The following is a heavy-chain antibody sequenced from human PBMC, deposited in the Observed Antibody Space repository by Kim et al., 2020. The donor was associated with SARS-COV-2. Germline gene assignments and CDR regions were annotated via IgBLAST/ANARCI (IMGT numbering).Heavy chain of an antibody. Sequence: GGSLRLSCAASGFTFSSYAMHWVRQAPGKGLEWVAVISYDGSNKYYADSVKGRFTISRDNSKNTLYLQMNSLRAEDTAVYYCARDVLRYFDWLSSYGMDVWGQGTTVTVSS. D-gene: IGHD3-9*01. CDR1: GFTFSSYA. CDR3: ARDVLRYFDWLSSYGMDV. CDR2: ISYDGSNK. V-gene: IGHV3-30*04. J-gene: IGHJ6*02.